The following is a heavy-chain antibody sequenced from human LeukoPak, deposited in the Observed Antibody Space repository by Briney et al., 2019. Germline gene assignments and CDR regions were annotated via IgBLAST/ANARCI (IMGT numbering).Heavy chain of an antibody. J-gene: IGHJ4*02. CDR2: IHYTGST. V-gene: IGHV4-59*01. D-gene: IGHD3-22*01. CDR1: GGAISSYY. Sequence: PSETLSLTCTVSGGAISSYYWSWIRQPPGTGPEWIGYIHYTGSTNYNPSLKSRVTISVDTSKNQFSLKLSSVTAADTAVYYCARVRDRSGYFYDFDYWGQGTLVTVSS. CDR3: ARVRDRSGYFYDFDY.